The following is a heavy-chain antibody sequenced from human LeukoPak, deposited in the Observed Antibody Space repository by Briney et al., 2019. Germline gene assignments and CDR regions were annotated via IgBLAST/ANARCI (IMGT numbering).Heavy chain of an antibody. CDR3: ARAGSSSWYRSPWGGDYGMDV. J-gene: IGHJ6*02. V-gene: IGHV3-74*01. CDR1: GFTFSSYW. CDR2: INSDGSST. D-gene: IGHD6-13*01. Sequence: GGSLRLSCAASGFTFSSYWMHWVRQAPGKGLVWVSRINSDGSSTSHADSVKGRFTISRDNAKNTLYLQMNSLRAEDTAVYYCARAGSSSWYRSPWGGDYGMDVWGQGTTVTVSS.